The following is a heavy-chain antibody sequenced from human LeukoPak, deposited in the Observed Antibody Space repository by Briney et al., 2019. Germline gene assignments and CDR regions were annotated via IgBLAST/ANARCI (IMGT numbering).Heavy chain of an antibody. V-gene: IGHV4-38-2*01. CDR3: ARRDFWRRTDCDY. CDR1: GYSISSGYY. D-gene: IGHD3/OR15-3a*01. J-gene: IGHJ4*02. Sequence: TSETLSLTCAVSGYSISSGYYWGWIRQPPGKGPEWIGSIYHSGSTYYNPSLKSRVTISGDTSKNQFSLKLSSVPAADTAVYHCARRDFWRRTDCDYWGQGTLVTVSS. CDR2: IYHSGST.